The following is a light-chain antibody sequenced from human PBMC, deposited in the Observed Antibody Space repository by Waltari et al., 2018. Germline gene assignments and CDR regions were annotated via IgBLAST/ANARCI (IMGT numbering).Light chain of an antibody. Sequence: QSVLTQPPPVSAAPGQKVTISCSGSSSNLGNTYVSWYQQLPGTAPKLLIYDNNKRPSGIPDRFSGSKSGTSATLGITGLQTGDEADYYCGTWDSSLSAVVFGGGTKLTVL. V-gene: IGLV1-51*01. CDR2: DNN. CDR3: GTWDSSLSAVV. CDR1: SSNLGNTY. J-gene: IGLJ2*01.